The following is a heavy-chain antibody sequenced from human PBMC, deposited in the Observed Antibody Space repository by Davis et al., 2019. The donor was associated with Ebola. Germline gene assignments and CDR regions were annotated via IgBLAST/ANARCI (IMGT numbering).Heavy chain of an antibody. D-gene: IGHD3-3*01. J-gene: IGHJ6*02. CDR2: TIPILGPA. Sequence: AASVKVSCKADGDDSTTYVIHWVRQAPGQGLEWMGGTIPILGPAKYAQKFEDRVTITTDKSTSTAHMELSGLTSGDTAIYYCARVGYFGGGGYYFYRGMDVWGQGTAVTVSS. CDR3: ARVGYFGGGGYYFYRGMDV. V-gene: IGHV1-69*10. CDR1: GDDSTTYV.